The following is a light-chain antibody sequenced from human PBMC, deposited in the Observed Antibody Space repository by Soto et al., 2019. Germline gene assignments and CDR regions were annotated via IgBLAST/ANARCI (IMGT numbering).Light chain of an antibody. V-gene: IGKV3D-11*01. CDR2: DTS. Sequence: DIVLTQTPATLSLSPGERATFSCRASEGVSAYLNWYQHKPGQPPRLLIYDTSKRATGIPDRFSGSRSRTDFTLTISSLQSEDFAVYYCQQRSSFMHTFGQGTKLEIK. CDR1: EGVSAY. CDR3: QQRSSFMHT. J-gene: IGKJ2*01.